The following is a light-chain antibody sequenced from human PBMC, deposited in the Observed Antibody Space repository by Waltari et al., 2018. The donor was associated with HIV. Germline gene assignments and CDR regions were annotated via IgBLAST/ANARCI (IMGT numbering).Light chain of an antibody. CDR1: SNYVGGYNY. J-gene: IGLJ2*01. Sequence: QSALTQPASVSGSPGQSIPISCTGTSNYVGGYNYVSWYQQHPGKAPKLMIYDVTTRPSGVSDRFSGSKSGNTASLTISGLQAEDEADYYCSSYTKTLYVIFGGGTKLTVL. CDR2: DVT. V-gene: IGLV2-14*03. CDR3: SSYTKTLYVI.